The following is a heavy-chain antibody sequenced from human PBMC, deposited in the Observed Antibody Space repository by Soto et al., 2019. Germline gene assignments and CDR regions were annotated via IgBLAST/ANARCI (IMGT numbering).Heavy chain of an antibody. CDR1: GFTFSSCT. V-gene: IGHV3-21*06. CDR3: SGCSGGACHKNYGMDV. D-gene: IGHD2-15*01. Sequence: PGGSLRLSCAVSGFTFSSCTMNWVRQAPGKGLEWVSSISPSSGHIYYADSVKGRFTISRDNAKNSLFLQMNSLRGEDTAVYYCSGCSGGACHKNYGMDVWGQGPRSPSP. CDR2: ISPSSGHI. J-gene: IGHJ6*02.